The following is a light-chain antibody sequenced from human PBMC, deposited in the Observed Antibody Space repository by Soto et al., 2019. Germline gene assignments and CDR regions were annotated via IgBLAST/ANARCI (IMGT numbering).Light chain of an antibody. CDR1: QGISTY. CDR2: AAS. CDR3: QQSYSSPPT. V-gene: IGKV1-39*01. J-gene: IGKJ1*01. Sequence: DIQLTPSPSFLSASVGDRVTMTCRASQGISTYLAWYQQKPGKAPKLLIFAASSLQSGVPSRFSGSRSGPDFTLTISSLQPEDFATYYCQQSYSSPPTFGQGTKVDIK.